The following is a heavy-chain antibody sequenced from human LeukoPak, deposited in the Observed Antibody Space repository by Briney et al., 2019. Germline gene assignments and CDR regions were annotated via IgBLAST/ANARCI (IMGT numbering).Heavy chain of an antibody. D-gene: IGHD6-13*01. J-gene: IGHJ2*01. V-gene: IGHV4-61*03. CDR3: ARGIAAGGYYWYFDL. CDR2: VYYSGDS. Sequence: SETLSLTCAVSGGSVNNGRYYWSWIRQPPGKGLEWIGYVYYSGDSDYNPSLKSRVNISVDTSKDISSLKMNFVTAADTAMYFCARGIAAGGYYWYFDLWGRGTLVSVSS. CDR1: GGSVNNGRYY.